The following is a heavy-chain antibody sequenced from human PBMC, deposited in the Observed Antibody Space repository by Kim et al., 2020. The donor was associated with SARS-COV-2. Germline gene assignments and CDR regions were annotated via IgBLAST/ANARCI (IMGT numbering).Heavy chain of an antibody. CDR3: AKEGGGLELYLDY. CDR2: IWYDGSNK. D-gene: IGHD1-26*01. J-gene: IGHJ4*02. CDR1: GFTFSSYG. Sequence: GGSLRLSCAASGFTFSSYGMHWVRQAPGKGLEWVAVIWYDGSNKYYADSVKGRFTISRDNSKNTLYLQMNSLRAEDTAVYYCAKEGGGLELYLDYWGQGTLVTVSS. V-gene: IGHV3-33*06.